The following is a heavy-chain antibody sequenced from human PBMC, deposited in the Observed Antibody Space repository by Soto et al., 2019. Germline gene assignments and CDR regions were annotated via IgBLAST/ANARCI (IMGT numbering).Heavy chain of an antibody. CDR2: IYWDDDT. D-gene: IGHD3-16*01. CDR3: AHAFGGTSWPNDAFDV. J-gene: IGHJ3*01. V-gene: IGHV2-5*02. CDR1: GFSFSADGVG. Sequence: HITLKESGPTLVKPTQTLTLTCIFSGFSFSADGVGVGWIRQPPGKTLEWLALIYWDDDTRYRPSLKRRLTITKDSSKNQVVLTMTNMAPLDTATYYCAHAFGGTSWPNDAFDVWGQGTVVTVSS.